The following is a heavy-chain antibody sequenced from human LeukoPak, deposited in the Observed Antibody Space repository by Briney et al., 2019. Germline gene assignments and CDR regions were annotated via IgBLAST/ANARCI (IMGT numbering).Heavy chain of an antibody. CDR2: ISSSGSTI. CDR3: ARRAGAYTHPYDY. V-gene: IGHV3-48*03. CDR1: GFTFSSYE. D-gene: IGHD3-16*01. Sequence: GGSLRLSCAASGFTFSSYEMNWVRQAPGKGLEWVSYISSSGSTIYYADSVKGRFTISIDNSKNTLYLQMNSLRAEDTAVYYCARRAGAYTHPYDYWGQGTLVTVSS. J-gene: IGHJ4*02.